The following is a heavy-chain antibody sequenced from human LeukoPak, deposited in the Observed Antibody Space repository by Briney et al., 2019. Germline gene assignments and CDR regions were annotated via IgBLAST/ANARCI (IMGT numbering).Heavy chain of an antibody. Sequence: GGSLRLSCAASGLTFSSYAMHWVRQAPGKGLEWVAVISYDGSNKYYADSVKGRFTISRDNSKNTLYLQMNSLRAEDTAVYYCARSYYYDSSGSGFDYWGQGTLVTVSS. V-gene: IGHV3-30-3*01. J-gene: IGHJ4*02. D-gene: IGHD3-22*01. CDR2: ISYDGSNK. CDR1: GLTFSSYA. CDR3: ARSYYYDSSGSGFDY.